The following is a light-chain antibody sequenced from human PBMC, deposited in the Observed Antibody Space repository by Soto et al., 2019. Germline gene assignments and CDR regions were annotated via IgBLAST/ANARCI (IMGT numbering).Light chain of an antibody. CDR2: GAS. Sequence: ELVWTQSPGTLSLSPGERATLSCRALQSVSSRYLAWYHQYPGQAPRLLIYGASSRATGIPDRFSGSVSGTDFTLNIISLEPEEGAVDYCQQYGSSPLIPFGQGTRLEIK. CDR3: QQYGSSPLIP. V-gene: IGKV3-20*01. CDR1: QSVSSRY. J-gene: IGKJ5*01.